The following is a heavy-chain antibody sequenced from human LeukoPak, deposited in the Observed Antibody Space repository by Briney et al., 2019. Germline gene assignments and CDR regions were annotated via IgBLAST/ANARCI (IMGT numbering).Heavy chain of an antibody. J-gene: IGHJ4*02. Sequence: ASVKVSCKASGGTFSSYAISWVRQAPGQGLEWMGGITPIFGTANYAQKFQGRVTITADESTSTAYMELSSLRSEDTAVYYCARVGGGWFENFDYWGQGTLVTVSS. V-gene: IGHV1-69*13. CDR3: ARVGGGWFENFDY. CDR1: GGTFSSYA. D-gene: IGHD3-10*01. CDR2: ITPIFGTA.